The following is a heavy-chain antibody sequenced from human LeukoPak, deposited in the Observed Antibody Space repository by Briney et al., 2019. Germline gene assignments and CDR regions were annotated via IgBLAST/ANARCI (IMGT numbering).Heavy chain of an antibody. CDR3: AKEADTAMVIFDY. CDR1: GFTFSRYG. V-gene: IGHV3-30*18. Sequence: GGSLRLSCAASGFTFSRYGMHWVRQTPGKGLEWVAVISYDASNKYYADSVKGRFTISRDNSKNTLYLQMNSLRAEDTAVYYCAKEADTAMVIFDYWGQGTLVTVSS. J-gene: IGHJ4*02. D-gene: IGHD5-18*01. CDR2: ISYDASNK.